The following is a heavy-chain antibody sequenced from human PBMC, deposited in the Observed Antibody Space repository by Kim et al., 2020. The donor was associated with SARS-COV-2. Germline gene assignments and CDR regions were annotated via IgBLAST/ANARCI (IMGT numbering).Heavy chain of an antibody. CDR3: ARHRGPHKFGESKNDAFDI. J-gene: IGHJ3*02. CDR2: IYPGDSDT. D-gene: IGHD3-10*01. V-gene: IGHV5-51*01. CDR1: GYSFTSYW. Sequence: GESLKISCKGSGYSFTSYWIGWVRQMPGKGLEWMGIIYPGDSDTRYSPSFQGQVTISADKSISTAYLQWSSLKASDTAMYYCARHRGPHKFGESKNDAFDIWGQGTMVTVSS.